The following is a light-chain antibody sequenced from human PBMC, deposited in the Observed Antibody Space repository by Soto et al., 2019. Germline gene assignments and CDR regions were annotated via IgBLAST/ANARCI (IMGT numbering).Light chain of an antibody. Sequence: DIQMTQSPSSLSASVGDRVTITCQASQNINNYLNWYQQKPGRAPKLLIYDASNLEAGVPSRFRGSGSGTDFTFTISRLQPEDIATYYCQQYDSFSVWTFGQGTKVEIK. CDR2: DAS. V-gene: IGKV1-33*01. J-gene: IGKJ1*01. CDR1: QNINNY. CDR3: QQYDSFSVWT.